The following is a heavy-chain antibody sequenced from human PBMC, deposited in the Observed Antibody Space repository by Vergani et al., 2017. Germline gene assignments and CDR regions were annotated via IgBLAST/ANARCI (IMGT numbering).Heavy chain of an antibody. CDR3: ARAAAAGIYYYYYYYMDV. V-gene: IGHV1-2*06. CDR1: GYTFTGYY. D-gene: IGHD6-13*01. Sequence: QVQLVQSGAEVQKPGASVKVSCKASGYTFTGYYMHWVRPAPGQGFEWVGRINPNSGGQNYAQKFQGRVTMTRATAISTAYMELSRLRSDDTAVCYCARAAAAGIYYYYYYYMDVWGKGTTVTVSS. CDR2: INPNSGGQ. J-gene: IGHJ6*03.